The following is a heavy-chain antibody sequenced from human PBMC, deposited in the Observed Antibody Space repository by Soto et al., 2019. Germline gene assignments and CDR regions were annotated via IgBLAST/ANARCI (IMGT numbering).Heavy chain of an antibody. J-gene: IGHJ4*02. D-gene: IGHD3-22*01. CDR2: ISYDGSNK. CDR3: ARSPPYYYDNKEGSQPPDY. V-gene: IGHV3-30-3*01. Sequence: QVQLVESGGGVVQPGRSLRLSCAASGYTFSSYAMHWVRQAPGKGLEWVAGISYDGSNKYYAGSVKGGFTISRDNSKNTLYLQMNSLRAEDTAVYYCARSPPYYYDNKEGSQPPDYWGQGTLVTVSS. CDR1: GYTFSSYA.